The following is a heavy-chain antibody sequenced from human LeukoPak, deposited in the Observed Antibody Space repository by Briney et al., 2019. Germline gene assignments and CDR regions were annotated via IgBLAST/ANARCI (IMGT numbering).Heavy chain of an antibody. CDR1: GFTFSSYW. V-gene: IGHV3-74*01. Sequence: PGGSLRLSCAASGFTFSSYWMHWVRQVPGKGLVWVSHINSDGSSTRYADSVRGRFIISRDNAKNTLYLQMNSLRAEDTAVYYCARDLTTMIVVGNFDYWGQGTLVTVSS. D-gene: IGHD3-22*01. J-gene: IGHJ4*02. CDR2: INSDGSST. CDR3: ARDLTTMIVVGNFDY.